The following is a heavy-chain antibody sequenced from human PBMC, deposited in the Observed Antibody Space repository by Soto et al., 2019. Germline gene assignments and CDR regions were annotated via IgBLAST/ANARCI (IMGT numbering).Heavy chain of an antibody. CDR3: APALCYWASAPRDY. CDR1: DFTFTNAW. J-gene: IGHJ4*02. CDR2: IKSHTDGSTT. D-gene: IGHD2-15*01. Sequence: VQLVESGGDLVKPGGSLRLSCAVSDFTFTNAWMNWVRQAPGKGLEWVAGIKSHTDGSTTDYAALLKGRFTVSRDDSRKMLFLQMTSLNTEDKAGYFCAPALCYWASAPRDYWGQGTLVTVCS. V-gene: IGHV3-15*07.